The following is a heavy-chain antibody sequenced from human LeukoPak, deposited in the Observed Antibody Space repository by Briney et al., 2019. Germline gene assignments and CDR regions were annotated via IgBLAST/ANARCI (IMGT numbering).Heavy chain of an antibody. D-gene: IGHD3-10*01. CDR2: FDPEDGET. J-gene: IGHJ5*02. Sequence: GASVKVSCKVSGYTLTELSMHWVRQALGKGLEWMEGFDPEDGETIYAQKFQGRVTMTEDTSTDTAYMELSSLRSEDTAVYYCATGPSKSYYNPKHNWFDPWGQGTLVTVSS. CDR3: ATGPSKSYYNPKHNWFDP. V-gene: IGHV1-24*01. CDR1: GYTLTELS.